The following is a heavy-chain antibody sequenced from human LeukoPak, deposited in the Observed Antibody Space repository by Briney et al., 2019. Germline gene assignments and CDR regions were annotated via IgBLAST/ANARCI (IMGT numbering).Heavy chain of an antibody. D-gene: IGHD5-12*01. CDR1: GFTFSDYY. V-gene: IGHV3-11*05. CDR3: ARGGYSGYDWVDY. J-gene: IGHJ4*02. Sequence: PAGSLRLSCAASGFTFSDYYMSWIRQAPGKGLEWVSYISSSSSYTNYADSVKGRFTISRDNATNSLYLQMNSLRGEDTAVYYCARGGYSGYDWVDYWGQGTLVTVSS. CDR2: ISSSSSYT.